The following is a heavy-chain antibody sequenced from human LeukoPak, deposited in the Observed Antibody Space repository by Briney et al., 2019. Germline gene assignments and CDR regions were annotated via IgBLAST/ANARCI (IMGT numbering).Heavy chain of an antibody. V-gene: IGHV1-24*01. CDR2: FDPEGGET. J-gene: IGHJ4*02. CDR1: GYTLTELS. D-gene: IGHD6-13*01. Sequence: ALVKVSCKVSGYTLTELSMHWVRQAPGKGLEWMGGFDPEGGETIYAQKFQGRVTMTEDTSTDTAYMELSSLRSEDTAVYYCATGIAAAGMGFDYWGQGTLVTVSS. CDR3: ATGIAAAGMGFDY.